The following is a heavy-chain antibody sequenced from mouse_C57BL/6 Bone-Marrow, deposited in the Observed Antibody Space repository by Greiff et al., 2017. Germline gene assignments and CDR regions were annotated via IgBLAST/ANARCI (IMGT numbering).Heavy chain of an antibody. Sequence: VQLVESGGGLVKPGGSLKLSCAASGFTFSDYGMHWVRQAPEKGPEWVAYISSGSSTIYYADTVKGRFTISRDNAKNTLFLQMTSLRSEDTAMYYCARPGFQFFYYYAMDYWGQGTSVTVSS. J-gene: IGHJ4*01. CDR1: GFTFSDYG. CDR3: ARPGFQFFYYYAMDY. V-gene: IGHV5-17*01. CDR2: ISSGSSTI.